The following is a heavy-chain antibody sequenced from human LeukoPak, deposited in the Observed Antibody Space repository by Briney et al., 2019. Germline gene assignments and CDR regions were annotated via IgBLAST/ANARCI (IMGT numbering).Heavy chain of an antibody. CDR1: GFTFSNYA. CDR3: ARASRGIADAFDI. J-gene: IGHJ3*02. V-gene: IGHV3-48*03. CDR2: ISSSGGTI. D-gene: IGHD6-13*01. Sequence: GGSLRLSCAASGFTFSNYAMNWVRQAPGKGLEWVSYISSSGGTIYYADSVKGRFTISRDNANNSLYLLLNSLRAEDTAVYYCARASRGIADAFDIWGQGTMVTVSS.